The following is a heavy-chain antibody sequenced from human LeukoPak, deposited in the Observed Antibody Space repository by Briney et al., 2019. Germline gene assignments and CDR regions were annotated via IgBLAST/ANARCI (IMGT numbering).Heavy chain of an antibody. CDR2: ISWNSGSI. V-gene: IGHV3-9*01. J-gene: IGHJ4*02. D-gene: IGHD3-3*01. CDR3: AKGITIFGVAFPD. Sequence: GGSLRLSCAASGFTFDDYAMHWVRQAPGKGLEWVSGISWNSGSIGYADSVKGRFTNSRDNAKNSLYLQMNSLRAEDTALYYCAKGITIFGVAFPDWGQGTLVTVSS. CDR1: GFTFDDYA.